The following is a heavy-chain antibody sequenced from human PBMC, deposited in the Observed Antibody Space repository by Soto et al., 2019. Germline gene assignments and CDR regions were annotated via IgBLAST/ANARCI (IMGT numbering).Heavy chain of an antibody. J-gene: IGHJ4*02. V-gene: IGHV4-59*01. D-gene: IGHD3-9*01. CDR2: IHYNGNT. CDR1: GASISSYY. Sequence: PSETLSLTCTVSGASISSYYWSWIRQPPGKGLEWIGNIHYNGNTKYNPSLKSRVTMSVDTSKNQFSLKLSSVTAADTAEYFCARVDAAGRCFSPGPHLDYWGQGTLVTVSS. CDR3: ARVDAAGRCFSPGPHLDY.